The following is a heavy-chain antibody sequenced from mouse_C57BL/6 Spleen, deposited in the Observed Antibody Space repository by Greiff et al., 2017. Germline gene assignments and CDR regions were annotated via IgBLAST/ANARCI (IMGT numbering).Heavy chain of an antibody. J-gene: IGHJ3*01. CDR1: GYTFTSYW. V-gene: IGHV1-55*01. CDR2: IYPGSGCT. D-gene: IGHD3-2*02. Sequence: VQLKQPGAELVKPGASVKMSCKASGYTFTSYWITWVKQRPGQGLEWIGDIYPGSGCTNYNEKFKSKATLSVDTSSSTAYMQLSSLTSEDSAVYYCARDSSGYSLAYWGQGTLVTVSA. CDR3: ARDSSGYSLAY.